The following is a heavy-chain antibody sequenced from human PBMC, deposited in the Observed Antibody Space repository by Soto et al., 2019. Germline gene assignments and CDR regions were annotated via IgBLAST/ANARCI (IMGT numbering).Heavy chain of an antibody. V-gene: IGHV3-74*01. Sequence: VGSLRLSCAASGFIFTMYWMHWVRQSPGKGLVWISRIYNDGTYSDYADSVRGRFTISRDNANDTLYLQINILRAEDSGLYYCTRGPRPISTGTGAYWGQGTQVTVSS. CDR1: GFIFTMYW. CDR2: IYNDGTYS. D-gene: IGHD3-10*01. J-gene: IGHJ4*02. CDR3: TRGPRPISTGTGAY.